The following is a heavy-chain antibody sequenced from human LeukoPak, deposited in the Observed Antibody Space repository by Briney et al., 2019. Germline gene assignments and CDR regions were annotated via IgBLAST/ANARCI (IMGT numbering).Heavy chain of an antibody. V-gene: IGHV4-34*01. Sequence: PETLSLTCAVYGGFFSGYYWSWIRQPPGKGLEWIGEINHSGSTNYNPSLKSRVTISVDTSKNQFSLKLSSVTAADTAVYYCAREPLLLWVGELLYGYYYYGMDVWGQGTTVTVSS. CDR1: GGFFSGYY. CDR2: INHSGST. CDR3: AREPLLLWVGELLYGYYYYGMDV. D-gene: IGHD3-10*01. J-gene: IGHJ6*02.